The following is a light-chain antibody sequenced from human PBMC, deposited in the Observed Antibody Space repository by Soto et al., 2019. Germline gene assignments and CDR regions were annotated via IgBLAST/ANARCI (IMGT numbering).Light chain of an antibody. Sequence: QTVVTQPPSASGTPGQRVTISCSGSSSNIGRNTVNWYQQLPGTAPKLLMHSNNQRPSGVPDRFSGSKSGTSASLAISGLQSEDEADYYCAAWDGSLNGWVFGGGTKLTVL. J-gene: IGLJ3*02. CDR1: SSNIGRNT. CDR3: AAWDGSLNGWV. CDR2: SNN. V-gene: IGLV1-44*01.